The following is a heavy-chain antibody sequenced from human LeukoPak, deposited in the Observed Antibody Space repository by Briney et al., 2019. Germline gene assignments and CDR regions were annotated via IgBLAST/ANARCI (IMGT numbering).Heavy chain of an antibody. D-gene: IGHD3-16*01. V-gene: IGHV3-30*03. CDR1: GFTFSSYG. J-gene: IGHJ4*02. CDR2: ISNDGSRK. Sequence: GGSLRLSCAASGFTFSSYGMHWVRQAPGKGLEWVAIISNDGSRKYYAHSVEGRFTISRDNSKNALYLQMDSLRAEDTAVYYCARDGAWNYFDYWGQGTLVTVSS. CDR3: ARDGAWNYFDY.